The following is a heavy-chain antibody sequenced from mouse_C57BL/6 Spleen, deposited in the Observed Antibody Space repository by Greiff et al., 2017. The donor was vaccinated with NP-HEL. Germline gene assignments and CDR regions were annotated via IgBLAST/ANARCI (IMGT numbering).Heavy chain of an antibody. J-gene: IGHJ2*01. CDR1: GYTFTSYW. V-gene: IGHV1-53*01. CDR2: INPSNGGT. D-gene: IGHD1-1*01. CDR3: AREDYYYGPLRDFDY. Sequence: QVQLQQPGTELVKPGASVKLSCKASGYTFTSYWMHWVKQRPGHGLEWIGNINPSNGGTNYNEKFKSKATLTVDKSSSTAYMQLSSLTSEDSAVYYCAREDYYYGPLRDFDYWGQGTTLTVSS.